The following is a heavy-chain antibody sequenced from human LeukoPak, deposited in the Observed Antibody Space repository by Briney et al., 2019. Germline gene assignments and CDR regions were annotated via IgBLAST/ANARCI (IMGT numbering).Heavy chain of an antibody. CDR1: GGSISSYY. Sequence: SETLSLTCTVSGGSISSYYWSWIRQPPGKGLEWIGCIYYSGSTNYNPSLKSRVTISVDTSKNQFSLKLSSVTAADTAVYYCATSAGPDYYYYGMDVWGQGTTVTVSS. CDR3: ATSAGPDYYYYGMDV. J-gene: IGHJ6*02. V-gene: IGHV4-59*08. CDR2: IYYSGST.